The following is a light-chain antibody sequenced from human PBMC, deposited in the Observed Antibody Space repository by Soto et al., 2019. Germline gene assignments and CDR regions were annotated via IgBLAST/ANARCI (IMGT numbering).Light chain of an antibody. V-gene: IGKV3-20*01. CDR1: QSVSSSY. J-gene: IGKJ4*01. CDR3: QQYGSSPPKIT. Sequence: EIVLTPSPGTLSLSPEERATLSCRASQSVSSSYLAWYQQKPGQAPRLLIYGASSRATGIPDRFSGSGSGTDFTLTISRLEPEDFAVYYCQQYGSSPPKITFGGGTKVDIK. CDR2: GAS.